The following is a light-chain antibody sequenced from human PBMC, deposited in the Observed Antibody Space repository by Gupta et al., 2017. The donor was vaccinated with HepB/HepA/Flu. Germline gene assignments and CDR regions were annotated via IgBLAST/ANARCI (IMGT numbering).Light chain of an antibody. Sequence: SYELPQPSSVSVSPGQAARITCSGDVLAKKYARWFQQKPGQAPVLVIYKDSERPSGIPGRFSGSSSGTTVTLTISGAQVEDEADYYCYSATDNNLGVFGGGTKLTVL. CDR2: KDS. V-gene: IGLV3-27*01. J-gene: IGLJ2*01. CDR1: VLAKKY. CDR3: YSATDNNLGV.